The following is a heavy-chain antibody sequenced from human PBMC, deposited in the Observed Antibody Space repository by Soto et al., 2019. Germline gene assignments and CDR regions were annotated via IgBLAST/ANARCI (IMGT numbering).Heavy chain of an antibody. Sequence: QVPLPESGPGLVKPSATLSLTCTVSGGSISSYYWSWIRQTPGKGLEWVGYIYYRGRTNYHPSLKRPGTRSVDTSKNQFSLKLSSVTAADTAVYYWARRHGHAFAILGQGTMVTVAS. J-gene: IGHJ3*02. CDR2: IYYRGRT. V-gene: IGHV4-59*08. CDR1: GGSISSYY. CDR3: ARRHGHAFAI.